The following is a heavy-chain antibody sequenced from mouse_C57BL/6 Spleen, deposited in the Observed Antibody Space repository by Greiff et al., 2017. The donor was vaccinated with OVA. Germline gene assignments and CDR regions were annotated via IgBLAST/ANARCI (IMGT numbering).Heavy chain of an antibody. CDR3: ARLGRGYFDY. J-gene: IGHJ2*01. CDR2: ISGGGGNT. CDR1: GFTFSSYT. V-gene: IGHV5-9*01. D-gene: IGHD4-1*01. Sequence: EVQLVESGGGLVKPGGSLKLSCAASGFTFSSYTMSWVRQTPEKRLEWVATISGGGGNTYYPDSVRGRCTRARDNAKNTLDRQMSRWGAEDTALYYCARLGRGYFDYWGQGTTLTVSS.